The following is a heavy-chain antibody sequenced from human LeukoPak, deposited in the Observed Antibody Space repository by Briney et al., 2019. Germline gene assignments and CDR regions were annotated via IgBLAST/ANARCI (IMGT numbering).Heavy chain of an antibody. CDR3: AKGAVVVITS. D-gene: IGHD3-22*01. J-gene: IGHJ5*02. V-gene: IGHV3-23*01. CDR2: ISGSGGST. Sequence: GGSLRLXCAASGFTFSTSAMSWVRQAPGKELEWVSAISGSGGSTYYADSVKGRFTISRDNSKNSLYLQMNSLRTEDTALYYCAKGAVVVITSWGQGTLVTVSS. CDR1: GFTFSTSA.